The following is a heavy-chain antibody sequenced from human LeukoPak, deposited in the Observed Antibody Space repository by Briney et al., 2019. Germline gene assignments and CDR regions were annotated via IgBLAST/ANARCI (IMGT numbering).Heavy chain of an antibody. J-gene: IGHJ6*03. CDR1: GGSISSYY. CDR3: ARVAVGMLPSFGESPIYYYYYMDV. V-gene: IGHV4-59*01. CDR2: IYYSGST. D-gene: IGHD3-10*01. Sequence: SETLSLTCTVSGGSISSYYWSWIRQPPGKGLEWIGYIYYSGSTNYNPSLKSRVTISVDTSKNQFSLKLSSVTAADTAVYYCARVAVGMLPSFGESPIYYYYYMDVWGKGTTVTISS.